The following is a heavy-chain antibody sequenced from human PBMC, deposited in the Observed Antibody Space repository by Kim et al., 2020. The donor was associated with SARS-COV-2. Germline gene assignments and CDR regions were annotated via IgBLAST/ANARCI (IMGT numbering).Heavy chain of an antibody. Sequence: ASVKVSCKASGYTFTGYYMHWVRQAPGQGLEWMGWINPNSGGTNYAQKFQGRVTMTRDTSISTAYMELSRLRSDDTAVYYCARVYTPNYDSSGTWGQGTLVTVSS. J-gene: IGHJ5*02. D-gene: IGHD3-22*01. CDR3: ARVYTPNYDSSGT. CDR1: GYTFTGYY. V-gene: IGHV1-2*02. CDR2: INPNSGGT.